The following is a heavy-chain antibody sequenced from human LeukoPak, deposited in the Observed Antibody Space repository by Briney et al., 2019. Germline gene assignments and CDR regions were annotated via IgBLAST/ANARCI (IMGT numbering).Heavy chain of an antibody. CDR1: GGSISSSSYY. CDR3: ARGSHYDILTGYWFDY. Sequence: PSEALSLTCTVSGGSISSSSYYWGWIRQPPGKGLEWIGSIYYSGSTYYNPSLKSRVTISVDTSKNQFSLKLSSVTAADTAVYYCARGSHYDILTGYWFDYWGQGTLVTVSS. D-gene: IGHD3-9*01. J-gene: IGHJ4*02. V-gene: IGHV4-39*01. CDR2: IYYSGST.